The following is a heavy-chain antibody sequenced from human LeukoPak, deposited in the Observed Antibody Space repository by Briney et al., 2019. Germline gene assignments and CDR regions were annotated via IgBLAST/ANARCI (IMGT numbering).Heavy chain of an antibody. D-gene: IGHD6-13*01. CDR1: GFTFSSYA. CDR3: AKDRAADFFDY. J-gene: IGHJ4*02. V-gene: IGHV3-23*01. CDR2: ISGSGGST. Sequence: GGSLRLSCAASGFTFSSYATSWVRQAPGRGLEWVSAISGSGGSTYYADSVKGRFTISRDNSKNTLYLQMNSLRAEDTAVYYCAKDRAADFFDYWGQGTLVTVSS.